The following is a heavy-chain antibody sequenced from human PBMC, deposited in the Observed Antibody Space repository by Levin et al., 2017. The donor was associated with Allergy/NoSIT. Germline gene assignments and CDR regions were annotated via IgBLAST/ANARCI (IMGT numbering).Heavy chain of an antibody. J-gene: IGHJ4*02. V-gene: IGHV3-48*04. D-gene: IGHD5-12*01. CDR3: ARWRGHGDY. CDR1: GFTFSSYS. CDR2: ISSSSSTI. Sequence: PGGSLRLSCAASGFTFSSYSMNWVRQAPGKGLEWVSYISSSSSTIYYADSVKGRFTISRDNAKNSLYLQMNSLRAEDSAVYYCARWRGHGDYWGQGTLVTVSS.